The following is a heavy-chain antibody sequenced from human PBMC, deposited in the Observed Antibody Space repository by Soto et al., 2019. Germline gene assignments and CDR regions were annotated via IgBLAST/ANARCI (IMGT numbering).Heavy chain of an antibody. CDR2: ITNSGDST. CDR3: AKDLGPYYYGSGSYFFYYYYGMDV. Sequence: LRLSCAASGFTFNNYVMSWVRQAPGKGLKWVSAITNSGDSTYYADSVKGRFIISRDNSKNMLYLEMNSLRAEDTAMYYCAKDLGPYYYGSGSYFFYYYYGMDVWGQGTTVTVSS. CDR1: GFTFNNYV. J-gene: IGHJ6*02. V-gene: IGHV3-23*01. D-gene: IGHD3-10*01.